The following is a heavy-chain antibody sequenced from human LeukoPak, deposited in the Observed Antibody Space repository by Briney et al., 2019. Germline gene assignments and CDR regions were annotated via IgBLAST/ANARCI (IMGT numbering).Heavy chain of an antibody. V-gene: IGHV1-8*03. CDR1: GYPFTGYY. D-gene: IGHD2-2*01. CDR2: MNTISGNT. CDR3: ARGRYCSSTSCYFLGEFDP. J-gene: IGHJ5*02. Sequence: ASVKVSCKASGYPFTGYYMHWLRQATRQRLEWMGWMNTISGNTGYAQKFQGRVTITRNTSISPAYMELSSLRSEDTAVYHCARGRYCSSTSCYFLGEFDPWGQGTLVTVSS.